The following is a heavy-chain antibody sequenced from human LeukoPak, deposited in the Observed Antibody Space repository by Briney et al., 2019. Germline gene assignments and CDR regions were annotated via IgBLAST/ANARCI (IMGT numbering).Heavy chain of an antibody. V-gene: IGHV3-23*01. CDR1: GFTFSSYA. Sequence: GGSLRLSCAASGFTFSSYAMSWVRQAPGKGLEWVSAISGSGGSTYYADSVKGRFTISRGNSKNTLYLQMNSLRAEDTAVYCCAKVTSIAVFDYWGQGTLVTVSS. D-gene: IGHD6-19*01. CDR2: ISGSGGST. J-gene: IGHJ4*02. CDR3: AKVTSIAVFDY.